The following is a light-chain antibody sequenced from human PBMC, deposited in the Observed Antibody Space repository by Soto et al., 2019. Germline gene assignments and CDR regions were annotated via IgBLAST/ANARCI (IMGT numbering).Light chain of an antibody. CDR1: RGITGW. Sequence: DIQMTQSPSTLSASVGDRVTITCRASRGITGWLAWYQQKPGKAPKLLIYKASSLESGVPPRFSGSGSGTEFTLTISSLQPDDFATYFCQQYNTYPWTFDQGTKVDIK. V-gene: IGKV1-5*03. CDR3: QQYNTYPWT. J-gene: IGKJ1*01. CDR2: KAS.